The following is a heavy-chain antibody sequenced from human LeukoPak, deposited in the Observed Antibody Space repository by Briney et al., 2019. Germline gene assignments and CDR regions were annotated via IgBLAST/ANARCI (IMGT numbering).Heavy chain of an antibody. J-gene: IGHJ4*02. CDR3: AKSPAGSSWPSIDY. CDR2: ISGGGGST. Sequence: GGSLRLSCEASGFTFSNYAMSWARQAPGKGLECVSRISGGGGSTYYRDSVKGRFTVSRDNSKNTLYLQMNSLRAEDTAVYYCAKSPAGSSWPSIDYWGQGTLVTVSS. D-gene: IGHD6-13*01. CDR1: GFTFSNYA. V-gene: IGHV3-23*01.